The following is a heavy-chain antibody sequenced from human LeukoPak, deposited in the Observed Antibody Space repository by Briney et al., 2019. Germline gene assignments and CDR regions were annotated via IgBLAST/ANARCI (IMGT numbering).Heavy chain of an antibody. D-gene: IGHD6-13*01. J-gene: IGHJ4*02. CDR1: GFTFSSYA. CDR2: ISGSGGST. Sequence: GGSLRLSCAASGFTFSSYAMSWVRQAPGKGLEWVSAISGSGGSTYYADSVKGRFTISRDNSKNTLYLQMNSLRAEDTAVYYCAKGRFWYGPVWGYFDYWGQGTLVAVSS. CDR3: AKGRFWYGPVWGYFDY. V-gene: IGHV3-23*01.